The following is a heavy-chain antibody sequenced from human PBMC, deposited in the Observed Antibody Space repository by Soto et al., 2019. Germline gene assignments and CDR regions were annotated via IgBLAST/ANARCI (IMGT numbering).Heavy chain of an antibody. D-gene: IGHD3-22*01. V-gene: IGHV3-30*18. CDR3: AKDGDYYDSSGSLDY. CDR2: ISSDGGNK. J-gene: IGHJ4*02. CDR1: GFTFRNYG. Sequence: GGSVRLSCAASGFTFRNYGMHWVRQAPGKGLEWVAFISSDGGNKYYVDSVKGRFTISRDNSENTLSLQMNSLRAEDTAVYYCAKDGDYYDSSGSLDYWGQGTQVTVSS.